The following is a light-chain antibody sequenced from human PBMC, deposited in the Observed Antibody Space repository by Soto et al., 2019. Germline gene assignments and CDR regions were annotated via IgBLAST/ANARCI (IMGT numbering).Light chain of an antibody. Sequence: QSALTQPASVSGSPGQSITISFTGTSSDVGGYNYVSWYQQHPGKAPKLMIYEVSNRPSGVSNRFSGSKSGNTDSLTISGLLAEDQADDYCSSYTSSSTIVFGGGTKLTVL. CDR2: EVS. J-gene: IGLJ2*01. CDR1: SSDVGGYNY. V-gene: IGLV2-14*01. CDR3: SSYTSSSTIV.